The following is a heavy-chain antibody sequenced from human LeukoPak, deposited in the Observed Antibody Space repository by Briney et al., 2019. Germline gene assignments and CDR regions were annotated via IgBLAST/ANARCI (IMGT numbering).Heavy chain of an antibody. D-gene: IGHD3-16*01. Sequence: GASVKVSCKASGYTFTGYYMHWVRQAPGQGLEWMGWINPNSGGTNYAQKFQGRVTMTRDTSISTAYMELSRLRSDDTAVYYCARDLYGLGAFFDYCGQGTLVTVSS. CDR3: ARDLYGLGAFFDY. V-gene: IGHV1-2*02. J-gene: IGHJ4*02. CDR1: GYTFTGYY. CDR2: INPNSGGT.